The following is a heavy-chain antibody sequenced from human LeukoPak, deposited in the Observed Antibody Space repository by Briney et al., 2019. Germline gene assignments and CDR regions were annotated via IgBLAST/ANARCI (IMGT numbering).Heavy chain of an antibody. CDR3: AIVRKVAEIAAAGHAWFDP. D-gene: IGHD6-13*01. V-gene: IGHV4-39*07. CDR1: GGSISSSSYY. CDR2: IYYSGST. Sequence: PSETLSLTCTVSGGSISSSSYYWGWIRQPPGKGLEWIGSIYYSGSTYYNPSLKSRVTISVDTSKNQFSLKLSSVTAADTAVYYCAIVRKVAEIAAAGHAWFDPWGQGTLVTVSS. J-gene: IGHJ5*02.